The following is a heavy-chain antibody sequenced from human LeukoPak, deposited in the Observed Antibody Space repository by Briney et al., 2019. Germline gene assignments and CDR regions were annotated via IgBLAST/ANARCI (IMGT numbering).Heavy chain of an antibody. CDR2: MNPNSGNT. D-gene: IGHD6-13*01. CDR3: AIRYSSSWYVFSNKFDY. Sequence: GASVKVSCKASGYTFTSYDINWVRQATGQGLEWMGWMNPNSGNTGYALKFQGRVTMTRNTSISTAYMELSSLRSEDTAVYYCAIRYSSSWYVFSNKFDYWGQGTLVTVSS. CDR1: GYTFTSYD. V-gene: IGHV1-8*01. J-gene: IGHJ4*02.